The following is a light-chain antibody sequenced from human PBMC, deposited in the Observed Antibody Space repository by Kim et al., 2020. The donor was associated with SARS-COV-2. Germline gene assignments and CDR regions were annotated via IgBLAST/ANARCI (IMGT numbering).Light chain of an antibody. CDR2: GKN. CDR3: NSRDSSGKNWV. V-gene: IGLV3-19*01. Sequence: SSELTQDPAVSVALGQTVKITCQGDSLRKYYASWYRQKPGQAPILVLSGKNSRPSGIPDRFSGSSSGNTASLTITGAQAEDEADYYCNSRDSSGKNWVFGGGTKVTVL. CDR1: SLRKYY. J-gene: IGLJ3*02.